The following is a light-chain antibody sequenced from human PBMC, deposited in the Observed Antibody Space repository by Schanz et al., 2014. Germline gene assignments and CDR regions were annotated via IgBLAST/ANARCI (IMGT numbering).Light chain of an antibody. Sequence: QSALTQPASVSGSPGQSITISCTGTSSDVGGYNYVSWYQQHPGKAPKLIIYDVTYRPSGVSHRFSGSKSGNTASLSISGLQAEDEADYYCSSYTSSNTLVFGGGTKLTVL. V-gene: IGLV2-14*03. CDR3: SSYTSSNTLV. CDR2: DVT. CDR1: SSDVGGYNY. J-gene: IGLJ2*01.